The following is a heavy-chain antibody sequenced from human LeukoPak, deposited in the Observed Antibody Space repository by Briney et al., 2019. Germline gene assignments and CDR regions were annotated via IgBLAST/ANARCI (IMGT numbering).Heavy chain of an antibody. CDR1: GGSFSGCY. J-gene: IGHJ4*02. CDR3: ARGRWSYSSSWFDY. V-gene: IGHV4-34*01. CDR2: INHSGST. D-gene: IGHD6-13*01. Sequence: PSETLSLTCAVYGGSFSGCYWSWIRQPPGKGLEWIGEINHSGSTNYNPSLKSRVTISVDTSKNQFSLKLSSVTAADTAVYYCARGRWSYSSSWFDYWGQGTLVTVSS.